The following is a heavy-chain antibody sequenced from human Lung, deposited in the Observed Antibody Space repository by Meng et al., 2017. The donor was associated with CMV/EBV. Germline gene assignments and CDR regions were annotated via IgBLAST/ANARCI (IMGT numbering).Heavy chain of an antibody. V-gene: IGHV3-53*01. CDR2: IYSGGRT. CDR1: GFTVNTNY. D-gene: IGHD6-13*01. J-gene: IGHJ4*02. CDR3: AKYPQTYPYSSSS. Sequence: GGSLRLXCAASGFTVNTNYMSWVRQAPGKGLECVSVIYSGGRTYYADSVKGRFTISRDKSKNTLYLQMNSLRAEDTAMYYCAKYPQTYPYSSSSWGQGTLVTVSS.